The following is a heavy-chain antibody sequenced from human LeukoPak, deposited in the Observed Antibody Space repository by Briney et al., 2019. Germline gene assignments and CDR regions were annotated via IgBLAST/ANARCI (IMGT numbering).Heavy chain of an antibody. Sequence: SETLSLTCTVSGGSISSYYWSWIRQPPGKGLEWIGYIYYSGSTNYNPSLKSRVTISVDTSKNQFSLKLSSVTAADTAVYYCAREPRDCYNLFDYWGQGTLVTVSS. D-gene: IGHD5-24*01. CDR3: AREPRDCYNLFDY. CDR1: GGSISSYY. CDR2: IYYSGST. J-gene: IGHJ4*02. V-gene: IGHV4-59*01.